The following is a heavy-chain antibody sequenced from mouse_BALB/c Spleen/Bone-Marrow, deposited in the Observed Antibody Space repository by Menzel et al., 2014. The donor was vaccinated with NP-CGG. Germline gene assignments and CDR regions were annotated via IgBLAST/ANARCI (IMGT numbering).Heavy chain of an antibody. Sequence: EVKLVESGGGLVQPGASRKLSCAASGFTFSDYGMARARQAPGKGPEWVAFISNLAYSIYYADTVTGRFTISRENAKNTLYLEMSSLSAEDTAMYYCTRDYYGSSYWYLDVWGAGTTVTVSS. J-gene: IGHJ1*01. V-gene: IGHV5-15*02. D-gene: IGHD1-1*01. CDR3: TRDYYGSSYWYLDV. CDR2: ISNLAYSI. CDR1: GFTFSDYG.